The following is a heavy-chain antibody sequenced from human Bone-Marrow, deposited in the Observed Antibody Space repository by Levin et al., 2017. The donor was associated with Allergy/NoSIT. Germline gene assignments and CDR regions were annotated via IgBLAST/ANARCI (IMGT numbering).Heavy chain of an antibody. CDR2: INPSAGST. V-gene: IGHV1-46*01. D-gene: IGHD2-15*01. CDR3: ARGGVLPQWGSWFDP. J-gene: IGHJ5*02. Sequence: GASVKVSCKASGYTFTTYYIHWVRLAPGQGLEWMGIINPSAGSTIYAQRFQGRVTMTRDTSTSTVYMELSGLRSDDTAEYYCARGGVLPQWGSWFDPWGQGTLVTVSS. CDR1: GYTFTTYY.